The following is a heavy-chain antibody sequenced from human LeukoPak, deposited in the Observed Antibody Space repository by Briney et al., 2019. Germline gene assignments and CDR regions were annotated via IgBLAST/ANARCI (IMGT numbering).Heavy chain of an antibody. V-gene: IGHV4-34*12. CDR1: GGSLSGYY. CDR3: ARLYCSSTSCYARLYYYYGMDV. Sequence: PSETLSLTSAVYGGSLSGYYWSWIRQPPRKRLWWIGELIHIVSTNYNPYLKCRVTISVDTSNDQFSLKLSSVTAADMAVYYCARLYCSSTSCYARLYYYYGMDVWGQGTTVTVSS. J-gene: IGHJ6*02. CDR2: LIHIVST. D-gene: IGHD2-2*01.